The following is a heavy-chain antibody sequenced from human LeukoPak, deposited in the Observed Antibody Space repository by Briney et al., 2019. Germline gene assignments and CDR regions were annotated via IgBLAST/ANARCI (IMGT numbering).Heavy chain of an antibody. CDR2: IIPIFGTA. CDR3: ARAPYDILTGYYRREFDY. CDR1: GGTFSSYA. V-gene: IGHV1-69*13. D-gene: IGHD3-9*01. Sequence: SVKVSCKASGGTFSSYAISWVRQAPGQGLEWMGGIIPIFGTANYAQKFQGRVTITADESTSTAYMELSSLRSEDTAVYYCARAPYDILTGYYRREFDYWGQGTLVTVSS. J-gene: IGHJ4*02.